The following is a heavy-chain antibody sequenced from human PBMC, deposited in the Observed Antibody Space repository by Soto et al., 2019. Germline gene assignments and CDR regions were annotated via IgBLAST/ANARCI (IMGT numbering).Heavy chain of an antibody. CDR3: TTVDDYSNLEYFQH. V-gene: IGHV3-15*01. CDR2: IKSKTDGGTT. D-gene: IGHD4-4*01. J-gene: IGHJ1*01. Sequence: GGSLRLSCAASGFTFSNAWMSWVRQAPGKGLEWVGRIKSKTDGGTTDYAAPVKGRFAISRDDSKNTLYLQMNSLKTEDTAVYYCTTVDDYSNLEYFQHWGQGTLVTVSS. CDR1: GFTFSNAW.